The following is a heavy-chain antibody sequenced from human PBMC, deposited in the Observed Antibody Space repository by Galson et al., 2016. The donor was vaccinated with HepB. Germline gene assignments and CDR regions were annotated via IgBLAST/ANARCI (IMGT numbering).Heavy chain of an antibody. J-gene: IGHJ4*02. V-gene: IGHV3-74*01. CDR2: INPGGSTT. Sequence: SLRLSCAVSGFTFSNYWIHWVRQAPGKGLVWVSRINPGGSTTGFADSVKSRFTISRDNAKNTVYLYMNSLRAEDTGVYYCARDFDISGDYWGQGTLVTVSS. CDR3: ARDFDISGDY. CDR1: GFTFSNYW. D-gene: IGHD1-26*01.